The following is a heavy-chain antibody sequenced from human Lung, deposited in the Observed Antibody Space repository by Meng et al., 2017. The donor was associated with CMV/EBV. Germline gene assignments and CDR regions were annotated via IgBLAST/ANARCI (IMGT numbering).Heavy chain of an antibody. CDR2: IRFDASNK. D-gene: IGHD1-7*01. CDR3: VKGIYPRTYYYYYYGLDV. Sequence: GESXKISCAASGFTFNTYAMHWVRQAPGKGLEWVAFIRFDASNKYYADSVKGRFTISRDNFKNTLFLQMNSLRPEDTAVYYCVKGIYPRTYYYYYYGLDVXGHGXSVTVSS. V-gene: IGHV3-30*02. CDR1: GFTFNTYA. J-gene: IGHJ6*02.